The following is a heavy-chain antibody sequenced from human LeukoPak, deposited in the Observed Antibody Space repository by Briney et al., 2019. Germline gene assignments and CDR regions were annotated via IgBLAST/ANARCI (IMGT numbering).Heavy chain of an antibody. J-gene: IGHJ4*02. Sequence: SETLSLTCAVSGYPINNAYYWVWIRQPPGKGLEYIGYIYYSGSTYYNPSLKSRVTISVDTSKNQFSLKLSSVTAADTAVYYCARGVPAATLDHWGQGTLVTVSS. CDR3: ARGVPAATLDH. CDR1: GYPINNAYY. V-gene: IGHV4-38-2*01. CDR2: IYYSGST. D-gene: IGHD2-15*01.